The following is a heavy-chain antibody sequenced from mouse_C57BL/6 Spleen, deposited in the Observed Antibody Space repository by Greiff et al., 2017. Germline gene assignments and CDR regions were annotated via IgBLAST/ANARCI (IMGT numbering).Heavy chain of an antibody. CDR1: GYTFTSYG. CDR2: IYPRSGNT. CDR3: ARTDYGSRGYFDY. J-gene: IGHJ2*01. Sequence: VKLQESGAELARPGASVKLSCKASGYTFTSYGISWVKQRTGQGLEWIGEIYPRSGNTYYNEKFKGKDTLTADKSSSTAYMELRSLTSEDSAVYFCARTDYGSRGYFDYWGQGTTLTVSS. V-gene: IGHV1-81*01. D-gene: IGHD1-1*01.